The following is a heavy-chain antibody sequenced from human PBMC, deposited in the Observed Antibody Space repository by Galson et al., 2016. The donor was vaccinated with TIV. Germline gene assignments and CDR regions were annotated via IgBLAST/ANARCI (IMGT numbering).Heavy chain of an antibody. D-gene: IGHD3-3*02. V-gene: IGHV3-21*01. J-gene: IGHJ4*02. CDR1: GFSFSTYS. CDR3: ARSAAFGTRIWHVFDY. CDR2: ISETSSYT. Sequence: SLRLSCAASGFSFSTYSMNWVRQAPGKGLEWVSYISETSSYTYYADSVKGRFTISRDNAKNSLYLQMNSLRAEDTAVSYCARSAAFGTRIWHVFDYWGQGSMVTVSS.